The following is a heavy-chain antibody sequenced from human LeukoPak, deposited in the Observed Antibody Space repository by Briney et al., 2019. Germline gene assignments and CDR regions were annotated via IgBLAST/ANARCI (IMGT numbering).Heavy chain of an antibody. CDR2: TYFRSKWYS. D-gene: IGHD3-22*01. J-gene: IGHJ4*02. CDR3: ASGYQLHF. Sequence: SQTLSLTCAISGDSVSGDTAVWNWLRQSPSRGLEWLGRTYFRSKWYSDYAVSVRGRITINADASKNQFSLQLNSVTPEDTAVYFCASGYQLHFWGQGTLVTVSS. CDR1: GDSVSGDTAV. V-gene: IGHV6-1*01.